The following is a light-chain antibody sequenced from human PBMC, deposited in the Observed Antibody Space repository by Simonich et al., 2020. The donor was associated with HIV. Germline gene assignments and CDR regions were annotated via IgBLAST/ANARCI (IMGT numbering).Light chain of an antibody. Sequence: EIVMTQSPATLSVSPGERATLSCRASQSVSSNLAWYQQKPGQAPSLLSYGASTRATGIPARVSGSGSGTEFTLTISSMQSEDFAVYYCQQYNLGLTFGGGTKVEIK. CDR3: QQYNLGLT. CDR2: GAS. CDR1: QSVSSN. J-gene: IGKJ4*01. V-gene: IGKV3-15*01.